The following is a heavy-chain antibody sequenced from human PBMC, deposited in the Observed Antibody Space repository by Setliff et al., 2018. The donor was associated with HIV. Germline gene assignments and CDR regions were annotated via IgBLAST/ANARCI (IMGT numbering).Heavy chain of an antibody. Sequence: GGSLRLSCAASGFTFSRYWMIWVRQAPGKGLEWVANIDLYGSEKNYVDSVEGRFTISRDNSKNMLYLQLNNLTPEDTAVYYCVNRAWLESWGQGTLVTVS. CDR1: GFTFSRYW. CDR2: IDLYGSEK. CDR3: VNRAWLES. V-gene: IGHV3-7*03. J-gene: IGHJ4*02.